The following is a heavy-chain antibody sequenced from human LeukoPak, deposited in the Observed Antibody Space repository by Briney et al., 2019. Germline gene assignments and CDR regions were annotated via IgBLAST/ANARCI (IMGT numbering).Heavy chain of an antibody. J-gene: IGHJ6*02. V-gene: IGHV4-34*01. Sequence: PSETLSLTCAVYGGSFSGYYWSWIRQPPGKGLEWIGEINHSGSTNHNPSLKSRVTISVDTSKNQFSLKLSSVTAADTAVYYCARRIAAAGYILYYYYYGMDVWGQGTTVTVSS. CDR2: INHSGST. CDR1: GGSFSGYY. CDR3: ARRIAAAGYILYYYYYGMDV. D-gene: IGHD6-13*01.